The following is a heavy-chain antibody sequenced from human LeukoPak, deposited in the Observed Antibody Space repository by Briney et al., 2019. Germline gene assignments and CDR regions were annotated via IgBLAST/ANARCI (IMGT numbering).Heavy chain of an antibody. J-gene: IGHJ6*02. CDR3: ARVWFGETNYGMDV. D-gene: IGHD3-10*01. V-gene: IGHV1-18*01. Sequence: ASVKVSCKASGYTFTSYGISWVRQAPGQGLEWMGWISAYNGNTSYAQKLQGRVTMTTDTSTSTAYMELRSLRSDDTAVYYCARVWFGETNYGMDVWGQGTTVTVSS. CDR2: ISAYNGNT. CDR1: GYTFTSYG.